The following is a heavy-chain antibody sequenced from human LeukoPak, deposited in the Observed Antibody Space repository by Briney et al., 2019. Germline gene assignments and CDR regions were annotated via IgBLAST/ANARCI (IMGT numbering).Heavy chain of an antibody. D-gene: IGHD6-13*01. CDR2: IWYDGINK. V-gene: IGHV3-33*01. CDR3: ARDREVAASTFDY. Sequence: PGRSLRLSCAASGFTFSSYGMHWVRQAPGKGLEWVAVIWYDGINKYYADSVKGRFTISRDNSKNTLYLQMNSLRAEDTAVYYCARDREVAASTFDYWGQGTLVTVSS. J-gene: IGHJ4*02. CDR1: GFTFSSYG.